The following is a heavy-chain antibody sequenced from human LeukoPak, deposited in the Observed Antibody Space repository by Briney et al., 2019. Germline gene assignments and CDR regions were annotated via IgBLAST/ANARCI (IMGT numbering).Heavy chain of an antibody. CDR1: GYSISSGYY. V-gene: IGHV4-38-2*01. CDR3: ARHFCSTTTCYPGIYGY. D-gene: IGHD2-2*01. J-gene: IGHJ4*02. Sequence: SETLSLTCAVSGYSISSGYYWGWIRQPPGKGLEWIGSIYHSGSTYYNPSLKSRVTISVDTSKNQFSLKMRSVTAADTAVYYRARHFCSTTTCYPGIYGYWGQGTLVTVSS. CDR2: IYHSGST.